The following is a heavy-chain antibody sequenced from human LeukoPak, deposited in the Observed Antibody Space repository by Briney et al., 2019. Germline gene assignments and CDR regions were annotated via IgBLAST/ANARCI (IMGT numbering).Heavy chain of an antibody. CDR2: INTDGSNT. Sequence: GGSLRLSCAASGFTFNDYLMHWVRQAPGKGLVWVSRINTDGSNTNYADSVKGRFTISRDNANNTLYLQMNSLRAEDTAVYYCARDLSNALDYWGQGTLVTVSS. V-gene: IGHV3-74*01. CDR3: ARDLSNALDY. CDR1: GFTFNDYL. J-gene: IGHJ4*02. D-gene: IGHD4-11*01.